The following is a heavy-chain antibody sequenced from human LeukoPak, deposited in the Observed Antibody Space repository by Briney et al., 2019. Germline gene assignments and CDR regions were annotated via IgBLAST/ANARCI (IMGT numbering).Heavy chain of an antibody. Sequence: PGGSLRLSCAASGFTFSSYGMSWVRQAPGKGLEWVSAISGSGGSTYYADSVKGRFTISRDNSKNTLYLQMNSLRAEDTAVYYCARRSITMVRGVLKPYNWFDPWGQGTLVTVSS. J-gene: IGHJ5*02. V-gene: IGHV3-23*01. CDR2: ISGSGGST. CDR1: GFTFSSYG. D-gene: IGHD3-10*01. CDR3: ARRSITMVRGVLKPYNWFDP.